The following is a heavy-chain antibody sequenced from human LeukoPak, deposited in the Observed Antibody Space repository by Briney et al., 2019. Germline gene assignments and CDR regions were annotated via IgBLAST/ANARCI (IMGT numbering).Heavy chain of an antibody. J-gene: IGHJ5*02. Sequence: SQTLSLTCTVSGGSISSGSYYWSWIRQPAGKGLEWIGRIYTGGSTNYNPSLKSRVTISVDTSKNQFSLKLSSVTAADTAVYYCARDARGYGGRWFDPWGQGTLVTVSS. V-gene: IGHV4-61*02. CDR2: IYTGGST. CDR1: GGSISSGSYY. D-gene: IGHD3-22*01. CDR3: ARDARGYGGRWFDP.